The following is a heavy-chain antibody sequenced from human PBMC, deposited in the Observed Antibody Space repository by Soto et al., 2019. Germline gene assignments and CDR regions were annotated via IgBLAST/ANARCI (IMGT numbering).Heavy chain of an antibody. J-gene: IGHJ4*02. Sequence: SVKVSCKASGGTFSSYAISWVRQAPAQGLEWMGGIIPIFGTANYAQKFQGRVTITADESTSTAYMELSSLRSWDTAVYYCAIADWGIAAAGTRRGYFDYWGQGTLVTVSS. CDR2: IIPIFGTA. CDR1: GGTFSSYA. D-gene: IGHD6-13*01. V-gene: IGHV1-69*13. CDR3: AIADWGIAAAGTRRGYFDY.